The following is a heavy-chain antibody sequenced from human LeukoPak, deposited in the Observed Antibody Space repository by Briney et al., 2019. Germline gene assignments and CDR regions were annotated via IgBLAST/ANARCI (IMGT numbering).Heavy chain of an antibody. CDR3: AREVIPAAIEVGDYYYGMDV. Sequence: SVKVSCKASGGTFSSYAISWVRRAPGQGLEWMGRIIPILGIANYAQKSQGRVTITADKSTSTAYMELSSLRSEDTAVYYCAREVIPAAIEVGDYYYGMDVWGQGTTVTVSS. V-gene: IGHV1-69*04. D-gene: IGHD2-2*02. CDR2: IIPILGIA. CDR1: GGTFSSYA. J-gene: IGHJ6*02.